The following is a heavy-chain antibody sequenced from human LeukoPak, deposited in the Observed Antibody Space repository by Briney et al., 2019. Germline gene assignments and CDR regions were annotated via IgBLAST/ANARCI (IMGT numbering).Heavy chain of an antibody. CDR2: ISSSSSYI. D-gene: IGHD1/OR15-1a*01. Sequence: PGGSLRLSCAASGFTFSAYSMNWVRQAPGKGLEWVSSISSSSSYINYADSVKGRFTISRDNAKNSLYLQMNSLRAEDTAVYYCARNRGHQQFDYWGQGTLLTVSS. CDR1: GFTFSAYS. CDR3: ARNRGHQQFDY. V-gene: IGHV3-21*01. J-gene: IGHJ4*02.